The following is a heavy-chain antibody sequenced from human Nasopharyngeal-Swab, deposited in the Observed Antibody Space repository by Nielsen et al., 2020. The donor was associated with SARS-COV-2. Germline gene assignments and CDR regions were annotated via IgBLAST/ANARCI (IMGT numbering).Heavy chain of an antibody. Sequence: GRQAPGKGLEWVAAFEGGATRTHYAASVEGRFTISRDDSQNMLSLQMSSLRAEDTAVYYCAKDLFRWSFDAWGQGTMVTVSS. J-gene: IGHJ3*01. D-gene: IGHD3-10*02. V-gene: IGHV3-23*01. CDR2: FEGGATRT. CDR3: AKDLFRWSFDA.